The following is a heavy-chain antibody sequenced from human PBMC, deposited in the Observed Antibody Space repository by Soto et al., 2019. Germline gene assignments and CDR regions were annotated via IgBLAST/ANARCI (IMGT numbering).Heavy chain of an antibody. J-gene: IGHJ6*02. D-gene: IGHD3-22*01. CDR2: IKRDGSEK. CDR1: GFSFNRHW. Sequence: GGSLRLSCAASGFSFNRHWMSWVRQAPGKGLQWVASIKRDGSEKYYVDSVKGRFTISRDNVKNSLSLQMNSLRAEDTAVYYCARDPYYYDSHYYYGMDVWGQGTTVTVSS. CDR3: ARDPYYYDSHYYYGMDV. V-gene: IGHV3-7*01.